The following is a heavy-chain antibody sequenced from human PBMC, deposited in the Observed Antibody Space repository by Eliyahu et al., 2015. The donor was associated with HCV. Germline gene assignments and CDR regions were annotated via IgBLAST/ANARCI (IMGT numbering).Heavy chain of an antibody. J-gene: IGHJ4*02. CDR1: GGSISSSSYY. Sequence: QLQLQESGPGLVKPTETLSLTCTVSGGSISSSSYYWAWIRQPPGKGLEWIGGFDYRGYSDHLPQAVPQESSHHIXAVDTSKNQLSLKLSSVTAADTAVYYCARGRSGSPRPNFDYWGQGTLVTVSS. CDR3: ARGRSGSPRPNFDY. D-gene: IGHD3-10*01. V-gene: IGHV4-39*01. CDR2: FDYRGYSDH.